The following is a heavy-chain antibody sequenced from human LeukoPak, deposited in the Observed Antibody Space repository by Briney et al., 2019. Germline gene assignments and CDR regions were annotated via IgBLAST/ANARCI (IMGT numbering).Heavy chain of an antibody. V-gene: IGHV4-39*01. D-gene: IGHD5-24*01. J-gene: IGHJ4*02. CDR1: GGSISRSSSY. CDR3: ARLVTGCGYNLDN. CDR2: VYYSGST. Sequence: SETLSLTCTGSGGSISRSSSYWGWIRQPPGKGLEWIGNVYYSGSTYYNPSLKSRVTISVDTSKNQFSLKLSSVTAADTAVYYCARLVTGCGYNLDNWGQGTLVTVSS.